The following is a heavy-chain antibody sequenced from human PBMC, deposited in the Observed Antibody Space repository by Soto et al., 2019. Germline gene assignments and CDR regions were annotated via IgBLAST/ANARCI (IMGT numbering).Heavy chain of an antibody. V-gene: IGHV4-4*07. CDR2: IYISGSA. D-gene: IGHD4-17*01. CDR1: GGFISTYY. Sequence: SETLSLTCTVSGGFISTYYWSWIRQPAGKGLEWLGRIYISGSANYNPSLKSRVTMSVDTSKNQISLRLNSVTAADTAVYYCARDYGDYYYFDYWGQGTRVTVPQ. CDR3: ARDYGDYYYFDY. J-gene: IGHJ4*02.